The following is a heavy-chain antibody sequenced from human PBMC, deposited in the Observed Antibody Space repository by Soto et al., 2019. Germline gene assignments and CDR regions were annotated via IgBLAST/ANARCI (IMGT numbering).Heavy chain of an antibody. Sequence: QVQLVQSGAEVKKPGASVKVSCEASGYTFIDYYMHWVRQAPGQGFEWMGRISPKSGGTNYAQKFQGRVTMTWDTSLNTAYMELSSLISEDTAVYYCARPPGYISDWYYFALWGQGNLVTVSS. J-gene: IGHJ4*02. D-gene: IGHD6-19*01. CDR3: ARPPGYISDWYYFAL. CDR1: GYTFIDYY. CDR2: ISPKSGGT. V-gene: IGHV1-2*02.